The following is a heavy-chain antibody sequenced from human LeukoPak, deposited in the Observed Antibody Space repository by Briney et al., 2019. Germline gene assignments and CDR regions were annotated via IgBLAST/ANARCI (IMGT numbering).Heavy chain of an antibody. Sequence: SETLSLTCAVYGGSFSGYYWSWIRQPPGKGLEWIGEINHSGSTNYNPSLKSRVTISVDTSKNQFSLKLSSVTAADTAVYYCAFQLRFLGRGMDVWGQGTTVTVSS. CDR3: AFQLRFLGRGMDV. D-gene: IGHD3-3*01. CDR2: INHSGST. V-gene: IGHV4-34*01. J-gene: IGHJ6*02. CDR1: GGSFSGYY.